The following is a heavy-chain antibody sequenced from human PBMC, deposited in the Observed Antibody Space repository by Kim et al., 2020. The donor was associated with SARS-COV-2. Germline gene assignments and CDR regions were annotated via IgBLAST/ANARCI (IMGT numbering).Heavy chain of an antibody. CDR1: GGSISSSSYY. V-gene: IGHV4-39*01. Sequence: SETLSLTCTVSGGSISSSSYYWGWIRQPPGKGLEWIGSIYYSGSTYYNPSLKSRVTISVDTSKNQFSLKLSSVTAADTAVYYCAHDYGVLFAFDIWGQGTMVTVSS. CDR3: AHDYGVLFAFDI. CDR2: IYYSGST. J-gene: IGHJ3*02. D-gene: IGHD4-17*01.